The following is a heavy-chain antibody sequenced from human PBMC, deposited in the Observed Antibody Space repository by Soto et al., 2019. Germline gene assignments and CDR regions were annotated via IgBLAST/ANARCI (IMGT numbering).Heavy chain of an antibody. CDR1: GVTVGSNY. V-gene: IGHV3-66*01. Sequence: GGSLRLSCAASGVTVGSNYMSWVRQAPGKGLEWVSVIYSGGSTYYADSVKGRFTISRDNSKNMLYLQMNSLRAEDTAVYYCAKDEVIQLWSWDWFDPWGQGTLVTAPQ. CDR3: AKDEVIQLWSWDWFDP. D-gene: IGHD5-18*01. J-gene: IGHJ5*02. CDR2: IYSGGST.